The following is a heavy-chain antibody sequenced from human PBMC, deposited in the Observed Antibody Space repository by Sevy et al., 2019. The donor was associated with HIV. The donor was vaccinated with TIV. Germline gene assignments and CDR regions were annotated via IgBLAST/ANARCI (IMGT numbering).Heavy chain of an antibody. Sequence: GGSLRLSCAASGFIISDYGMHWVRQAPGKGLEWVAFVRYDGSEKHYADSVKGRFIIVRDNSKNTIYLQMYSLRPEDRARYYWAKDGGGVDTPRSFDIWGQGTMVTVSS. D-gene: IGHD3-16*01. CDR3: AKDGGGVDTPRSFDI. V-gene: IGHV3-30*02. CDR2: VRYDGSEK. J-gene: IGHJ3*02. CDR1: GFIISDYG.